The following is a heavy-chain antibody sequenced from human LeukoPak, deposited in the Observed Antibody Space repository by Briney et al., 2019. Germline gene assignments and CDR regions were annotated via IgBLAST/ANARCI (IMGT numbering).Heavy chain of an antibody. J-gene: IGHJ4*02. Sequence: ASVTVSCKASGYTFTSYGISWVRQAPGQGLEWMGWISAYNGNTNYAQKLQGRVTMTTDTSTSTAYMELRSLRSDDTAVYYCARARYYYDSSGYPLLDYWGQGTLVTVSS. CDR2: ISAYNGNT. V-gene: IGHV1-18*01. CDR1: GYTFTSYG. CDR3: ARARYYYDSSGYPLLDY. D-gene: IGHD3-22*01.